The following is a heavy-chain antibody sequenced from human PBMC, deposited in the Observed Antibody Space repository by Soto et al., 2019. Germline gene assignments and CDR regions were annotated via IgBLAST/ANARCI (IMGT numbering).Heavy chain of an antibody. CDR2: IWYDGSNK. Sequence: QVQLVESGGGVVQPGRSLRLSCAASGLTFSSYGMHWVRQAPGKGLEWVAVIWYDGSNKYYADSVKGRFTISRDNSMNTLYLHMTVLKAEDTAVYYCARDPDYSDYDAASVTVYWGQGTLVTLSS. CDR1: GLTFSSYG. J-gene: IGHJ4*02. V-gene: IGHV3-33*01. CDR3: ARDPDYSDYDAASVTVY. D-gene: IGHD4-17*01.